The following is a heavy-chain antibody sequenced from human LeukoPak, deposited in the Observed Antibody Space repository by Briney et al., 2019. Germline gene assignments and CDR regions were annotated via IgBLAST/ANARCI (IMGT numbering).Heavy chain of an antibody. J-gene: IGHJ4*02. CDR1: GYGFTAFY. Sequence: ASMKVSCKASGYGFTAFYIHWVRQAPGHGLEWMGWINPNSGGANYAQTFQGRVTMTRDMSINTAYMEMSSLRSDDTAIYYCVRGGSTQIVVVTATPDYWGQGTLVTVSS. CDR3: VRGGSTQIVVVTATPDY. CDR2: INPNSGGA. D-gene: IGHD2-21*02. V-gene: IGHV1-2*02.